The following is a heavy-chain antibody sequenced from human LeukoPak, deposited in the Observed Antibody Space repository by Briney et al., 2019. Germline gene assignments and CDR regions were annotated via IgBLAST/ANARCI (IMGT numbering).Heavy chain of an antibody. CDR2: IYPGDSDT. D-gene: IGHD3-9*01. J-gene: IGHJ5*02. CDR3: ARRNRDYDILTGYYPAWFDP. V-gene: IGHV5-51*01. Sequence: GESLKISCKGSGYSFTSYWIGWVRQMPGKGLEWMGIIYPGDSDTRYSPSFQGQVTISADKSISTAYLQWSSLKASDIAMYYCARRNRDYDILTGYYPAWFDPWGQGTLVTVSS. CDR1: GYSFTSYW.